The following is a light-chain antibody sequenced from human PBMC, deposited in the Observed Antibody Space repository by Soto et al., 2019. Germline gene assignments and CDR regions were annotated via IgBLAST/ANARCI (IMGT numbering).Light chain of an antibody. CDR2: DVS. CDR1: QSISW. V-gene: IGKV1-5*01. CDR3: QQYDLWT. J-gene: IGKJ5*01. Sequence: DIQMTQSPSTLSASVGDRVTITCRASQSISWLAWYQQKPGKAPKLLICDVSSLQSGVPARFSGSGSGTEFTLTISNLQPEDFATYYCQQYDLWTFGQGTRLE.